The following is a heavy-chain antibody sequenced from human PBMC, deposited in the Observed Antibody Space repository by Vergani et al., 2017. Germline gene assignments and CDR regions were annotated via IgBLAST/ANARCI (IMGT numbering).Heavy chain of an antibody. CDR3: ARGTPFGMFDS. Sequence: QVQLQESGPGRVKPSQTLSLTCSVSGASINSGSYYWSWVRQPAGKELEWIGHVYPGGSTEYNPSLESRVTVSGDSYKNQFSLRLRSLTAADTAVYFCARGTPFGMFDSWGRGVLVSVSS. V-gene: IGHV4-61*02. CDR2: VYPGGST. D-gene: IGHD3-3*01. CDR1: GASINSGSYY. J-gene: IGHJ4*02.